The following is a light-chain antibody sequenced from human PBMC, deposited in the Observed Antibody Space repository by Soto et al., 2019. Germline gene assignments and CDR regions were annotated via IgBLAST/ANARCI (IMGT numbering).Light chain of an antibody. CDR1: HSVLYRSNNQNY. CDR2: LGS. Sequence: TQSPDSLAVSLGERATINCKTSHSVLYRSNNQNYLAWFQHKEGQSPQLLIYLGSSRASGVPDRFSGGGSGTDFTLKISRMEAEDVGIYYCMQALQTPPTFGQGTKVDIK. V-gene: IGKV2-28*01. J-gene: IGKJ1*01. CDR3: MQALQTPPT.